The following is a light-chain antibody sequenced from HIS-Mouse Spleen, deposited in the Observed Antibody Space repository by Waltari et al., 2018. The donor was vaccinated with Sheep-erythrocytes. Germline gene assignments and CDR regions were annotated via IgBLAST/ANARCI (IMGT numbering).Light chain of an antibody. J-gene: IGLJ3*02. CDR2: EGS. V-gene: IGLV2-23*01. Sequence: QSALTQPASVSGSPGQSITTSCTGTSSDVRSDNLVPWYQQHPGKAPKLMIYEGSKRPSGVSNRFSGSKSGNTASLTISGLQAEDEADYYCCSYAGSSTPWVFGGGTKLTVL. CDR1: SSDVRSDNL. CDR3: CSYAGSSTPWV.